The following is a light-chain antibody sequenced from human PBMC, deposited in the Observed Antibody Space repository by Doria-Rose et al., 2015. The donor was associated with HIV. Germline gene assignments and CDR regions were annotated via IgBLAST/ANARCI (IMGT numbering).Light chain of an antibody. J-gene: IGKJ1*01. CDR3: HQYASSRT. CDR2: GAS. V-gene: IGKV3-20*01. Sequence: EIVLTQSPGTLSLSPGERATLSCRASQSVSANYLAWYQQRPGRSPRLLIYGASSRATDIPDRFSGSGSGTAFTLTISRLEPEDFAVYYCHQYASSRTFGQGTKVEIK. CDR1: QSVSANY.